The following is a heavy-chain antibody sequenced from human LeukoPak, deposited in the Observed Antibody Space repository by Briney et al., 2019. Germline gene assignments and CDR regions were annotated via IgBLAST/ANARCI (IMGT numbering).Heavy chain of an antibody. CDR1: GFTFRTYG. V-gene: IGHV3-33*01. J-gene: IGHJ4*02. Sequence: GRSLRLSCAASGFTFRTYGMHWVRQAPGQGLEWAAVIWYDGSNKYYADSVKGRFTISRDNSKNTLYLQMNSLRAEDTAVYYCARGTRYDSSGYYSQDLDYWGQGTLVTVSS. CDR3: ARGTRYDSSGYYSQDLDY. D-gene: IGHD3-22*01. CDR2: IWYDGSNK.